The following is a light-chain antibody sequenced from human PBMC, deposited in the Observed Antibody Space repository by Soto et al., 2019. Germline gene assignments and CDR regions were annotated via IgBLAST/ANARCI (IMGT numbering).Light chain of an antibody. V-gene: IGLV1-40*01. CDR2: GNT. J-gene: IGLJ1*01. Sequence: QSVLTQPPSVSGAPGQRVTISCTGSRSNIGAGFDVHWYQQVPGTAPKLLIYGNTNRPSGVPDRFSGSNSGTSASLAITGLQADDEADYYCQSYDSSLSGDVFGSGTKVTVL. CDR3: QSYDSSLSGDV. CDR1: RSNIGAGFD.